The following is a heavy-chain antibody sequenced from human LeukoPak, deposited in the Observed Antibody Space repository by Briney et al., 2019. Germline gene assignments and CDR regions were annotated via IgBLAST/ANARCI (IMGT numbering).Heavy chain of an antibody. Sequence: ASVKVSCKASGGTFNNIGINWVRQAPGQGLEWMGIINPSGGSTSYAQKFQGRVTMTRDTSTSTVYMELSSLRSEDTAVYYCARDFSPINPPYVEMQVENDYWGQGTLVTVSS. CDR1: GGTFNNIG. V-gene: IGHV1-46*02. CDR3: ARDFSPINPPYVEMQVENDY. J-gene: IGHJ4*02. D-gene: IGHD5-24*01. CDR2: INPSGGST.